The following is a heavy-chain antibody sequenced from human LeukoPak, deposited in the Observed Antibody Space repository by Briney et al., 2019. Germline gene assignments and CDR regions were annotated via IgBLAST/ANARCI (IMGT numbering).Heavy chain of an antibody. CDR3: ASPGTDPYNWFDP. J-gene: IGHJ5*02. CDR2: IYYSGST. CDR1: GGSISSYY. Sequence: SETLSLTCTVSGGSISSYYWSWIRQPPGKGLEWIGYIYYSGSTNYNLSLKSRVTISVDTSKNQFSLKLSSVTAADTAVYYCASPGTDPYNWFDPWGQGTLVTVSS. D-gene: IGHD3/OR15-3a*01. V-gene: IGHV4-59*01.